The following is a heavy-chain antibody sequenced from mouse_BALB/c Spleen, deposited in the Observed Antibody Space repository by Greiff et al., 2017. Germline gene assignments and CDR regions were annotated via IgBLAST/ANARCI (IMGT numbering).Heavy chain of an antibody. J-gene: IGHJ3*01. Sequence: QVQLKESGPGLVQPSQSLSITCTVSGFSLTSYGVHWVRQSPGKGLAWLGVIWSGGSTDYNAAFISRLSISKDNSKSQVFFKMNSLQANDTAIYYCAINWVGVSWFAYWGQGTLVTVSA. V-gene: IGHV2-2*02. CDR3: AINWVGVSWFAY. CDR1: GFSLTSYG. CDR2: IWSGGST. D-gene: IGHD4-1*02.